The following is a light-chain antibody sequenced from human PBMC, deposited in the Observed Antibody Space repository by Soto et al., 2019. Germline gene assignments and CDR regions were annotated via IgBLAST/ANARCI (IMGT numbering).Light chain of an antibody. CDR1: QYVSSF. V-gene: IGKV1-39*01. Sequence: DIQMTQSPSSLSASVGDRVTITCRASQYVSSFLNWYQQKPGKAPKLLIYAASSLQSGVPSRFSGSGSGTHFTLTISSLQPEDFATYFCQQSYTTPLTFGGGSKVEIK. CDR3: QQSYTTPLT. CDR2: AAS. J-gene: IGKJ4*01.